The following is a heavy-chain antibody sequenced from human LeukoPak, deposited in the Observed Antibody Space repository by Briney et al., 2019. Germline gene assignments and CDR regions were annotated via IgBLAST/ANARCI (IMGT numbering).Heavy chain of an antibody. D-gene: IGHD6-13*01. CDR3: ARSKGSSWYGGAFDI. Sequence: GGSLRLSCAASGFTFSSYSMNWVRQAPGKGLEWVSSISSSSSYIYYADSVKGRFTISRDNAKNSLYLQMNSLRAEDTAVYYCARSKGSSWYGGAFDIWGQGTMVTVSS. CDR1: GFTFSSYS. J-gene: IGHJ3*02. V-gene: IGHV3-21*01. CDR2: ISSSSSYI.